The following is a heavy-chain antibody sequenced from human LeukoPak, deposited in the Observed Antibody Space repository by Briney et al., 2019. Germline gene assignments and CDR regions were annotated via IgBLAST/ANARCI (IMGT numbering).Heavy chain of an antibody. J-gene: IGHJ4*02. V-gene: IGHV1-18*01. D-gene: IGHD4-23*01. Sequence: ASVKVSRKASGYTFTSYGISWVRQPPGQGLEWMGWISAYNGNTNYAQKIQGRVTMNTDTSTSTAYMELRSLRYDDTAVYYCASKVDYGGKILDYWGQGTLVTVSS. CDR2: ISAYNGNT. CDR1: GYTFTSYG. CDR3: ASKVDYGGKILDY.